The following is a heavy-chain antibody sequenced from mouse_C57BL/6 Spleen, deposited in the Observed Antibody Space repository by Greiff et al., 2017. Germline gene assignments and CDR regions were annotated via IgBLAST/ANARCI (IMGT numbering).Heavy chain of an antibody. V-gene: IGHV1-52*01. Sequence: QVQLQQPGAELVRPGSSVKLSCKASGYTFTSYWMHWVKQRPIQGLEWIGNIDPSDSETHYNQKFKDKATLTVDKSSSTASMQLISLTSEDSAVYYCAREGVVATDWFAYWGQGTLVTVSA. CDR1: GYTFTSYW. CDR3: AREGVVATDWFAY. CDR2: IDPSDSET. J-gene: IGHJ3*01. D-gene: IGHD1-1*01.